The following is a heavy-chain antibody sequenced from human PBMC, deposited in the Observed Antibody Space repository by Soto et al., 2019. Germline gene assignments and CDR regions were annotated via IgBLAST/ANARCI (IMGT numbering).Heavy chain of an antibody. CDR1: GYTFTSYG. J-gene: IGHJ5*02. V-gene: IGHV1-18*01. D-gene: IGHD3-22*01. CDR3: AGENNDSGGFGSWFDP. CDR2: ISAYNGNT. Sequence: ASVKVSCKASGYTFTSYGISWVRQALGQGLEWMGWISAYNGNTNYAQKLQGRVTMTTDTSTSTAYMELRSLRSDDTAVYYCAGENNDSGGFGSWFDPWGQGTLVTVSS.